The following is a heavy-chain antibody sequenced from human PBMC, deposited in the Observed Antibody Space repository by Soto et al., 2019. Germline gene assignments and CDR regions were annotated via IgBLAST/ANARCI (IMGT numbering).Heavy chain of an antibody. CDR2: IIPIFGTA. CDR1: GGTFSSYA. V-gene: IGHV1-69*06. D-gene: IGHD2-15*01. J-gene: IGHJ4*02. CDR3: ARVGGPRGYCSGGSFYSNYYFDY. Sequence: QVQLVQSGAEVKKPGSSVKVSCKASGGTFSSYAISWVRHAPGQGLEWMGGIIPIFGTANYAQKFQGRVTITADKSTSTAYMELSSLRSEDTAVYYCARVGGPRGYCSGGSFYSNYYFDYWGQGTLVTVSS.